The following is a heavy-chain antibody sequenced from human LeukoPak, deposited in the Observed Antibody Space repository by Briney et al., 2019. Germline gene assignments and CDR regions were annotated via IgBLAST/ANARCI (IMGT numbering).Heavy chain of an antibody. CDR1: GFTFSDAW. D-gene: IGHD2-15*01. CDR3: TTRRQDGW. Sequence: GGSLRLSCVGSGFTFSDAWMSWVRQAPGKGLEWVGRIKSKSDGGTIDYAAPVKGRFTISRDDSRNTLYLQMNSLKTEDTAVYYSTTRRQDGWWGQGTLVTVS. CDR2: IKSKSDGGTI. V-gene: IGHV3-15*01. J-gene: IGHJ4*02.